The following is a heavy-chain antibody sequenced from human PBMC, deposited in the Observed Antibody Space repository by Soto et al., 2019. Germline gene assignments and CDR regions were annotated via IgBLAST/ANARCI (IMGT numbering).Heavy chain of an antibody. Sequence: QVQLVESGGGVVQPGRSLRLSCAASGFTFTNYAIHWVRQAPGKGLEWVAVISYDGSHKYYADSVKGRFTISRDNSKDTLYLQLNSLRVEDTAVYYCARKGDPTNSGSGNAFDIWGQGTMVTVSS. D-gene: IGHD7-27*01. J-gene: IGHJ3*02. CDR2: ISYDGSHK. V-gene: IGHV3-30-3*01. CDR1: GFTFTNYA. CDR3: ARKGDPTNSGSGNAFDI.